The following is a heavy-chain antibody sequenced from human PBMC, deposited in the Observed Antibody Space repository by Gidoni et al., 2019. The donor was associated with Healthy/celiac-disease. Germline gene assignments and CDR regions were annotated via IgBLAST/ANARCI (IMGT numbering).Heavy chain of an antibody. CDR1: GFTFSSYS. CDR2: ISRSSSYI. CDR3: ARDQNIVVVPAAMAGYYYYGMDV. J-gene: IGHJ6*02. D-gene: IGHD2-2*01. V-gene: IGHV3-21*01. Sequence: EVQLVESGGGLVKPGGSMRLSCASSGFTFSSYSMNWVRQAPGKGLELVSSISRSSSYIYYADSVKCRFTISRDNAKNSLYLQMNSLRAEDTAVYYCARDQNIVVVPAAMAGYYYYGMDVWGQGTTVTVSS.